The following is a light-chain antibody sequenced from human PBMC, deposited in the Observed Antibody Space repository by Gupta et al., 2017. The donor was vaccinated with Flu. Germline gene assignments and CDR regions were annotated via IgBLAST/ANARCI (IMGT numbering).Light chain of an antibody. CDR2: DTI. V-gene: IGLV7-46*01. CDR3: SLSYSGIRV. Sequence: AVVTQEPSRPVSPGRTASLTCGSNTGAVTSGHYAYWSQQKPGQAPRTLIFDTINRHSWTPARFSGSLLGGKAALTLSGAQPDDEAEYYCSLSYSGIRVFGGGTKLTVL. CDR1: TGAVTSGHY. J-gene: IGLJ2*01.